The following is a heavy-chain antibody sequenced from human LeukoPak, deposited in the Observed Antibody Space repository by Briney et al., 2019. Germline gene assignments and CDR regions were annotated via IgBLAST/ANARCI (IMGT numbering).Heavy chain of an antibody. CDR2: IRYDGINE. J-gene: IGHJ4*02. D-gene: IGHD3-3*01. V-gene: IGHV3-30*02. CDR3: AKDRGVFGVAYSLDY. Sequence: GGSLRLSCAASGFTFSSYGMHWVRQAPGKGLEWVSYIRYDGINEYYADSVRGRFTISRDISKKTLYLQMNSPRAEDTAVYYCAKDRGVFGVAYSLDYWGQGSLVTVSS. CDR1: GFTFSSYG.